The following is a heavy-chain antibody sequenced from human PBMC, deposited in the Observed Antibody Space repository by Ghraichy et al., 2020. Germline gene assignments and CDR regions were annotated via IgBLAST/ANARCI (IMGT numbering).Heavy chain of an antibody. V-gene: IGHV3-33*01. J-gene: IGHJ4*02. CDR1: GFTFSSYG. Sequence: GGSLRLSCAASGFTFSSYGMHWVRQAPGKGLEWVAVIWYDGSNKYYADSVKGRFTISRDNSKNTLYLQMNSLRAEDTAVYYCAREPVGSDLFDYWGQGTLVTVPS. CDR3: AREPVGSDLFDY. CDR2: IWYDGSNK. D-gene: IGHD1-26*01.